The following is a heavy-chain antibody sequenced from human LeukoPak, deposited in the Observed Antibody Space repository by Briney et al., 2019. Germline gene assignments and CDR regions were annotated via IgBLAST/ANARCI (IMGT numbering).Heavy chain of an antibody. J-gene: IGHJ4*02. CDR2: MNDDTT. V-gene: IGHV3-23*01. CDR1: GFAFSTSA. Sequence: GGSLRLSCAASGFAFSTSAMNWVRQAPGKGLQWVSSMNDDTTYYADSVKGRFSIPRDNSKNTLYLRMNSLRAEDTAIYYCAKDRNAWPTNFDSWGQGTLVTVSA. D-gene: IGHD5-24*01. CDR3: AKDRNAWPTNFDS.